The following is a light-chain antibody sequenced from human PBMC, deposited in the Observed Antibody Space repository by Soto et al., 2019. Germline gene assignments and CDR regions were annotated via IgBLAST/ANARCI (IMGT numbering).Light chain of an antibody. Sequence: QSALTQPRSVSGSPGQPVTISCTGTSSDVGGYNYVSWYQQHPGKAPKLMIFDVSKRPSGVPDRFSGSKSGNTASLTISGLQAEDEADYSCCSYAGSDALVFGSGTKVTV. CDR1: SSDVGGYNY. CDR2: DVS. V-gene: IGLV2-11*01. CDR3: CSYAGSDALV. J-gene: IGLJ1*01.